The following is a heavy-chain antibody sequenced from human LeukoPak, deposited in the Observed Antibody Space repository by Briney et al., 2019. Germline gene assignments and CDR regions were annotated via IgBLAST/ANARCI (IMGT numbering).Heavy chain of an antibody. V-gene: IGHV4-39*07. Sequence: PSETLSLTCTVSGDSINSRNYYWGWIRQPPGKGLEWIGNFYKSGSTSYNPSLKSRVTISVDTAKNQFSLKLSSVTAADTAVYYCAREVGHGSGTLPNHYYYYYGMDVWGQGTTVTVSS. CDR3: AREVGHGSGTLPNHYYYYYGMDV. CDR2: FYKSGST. D-gene: IGHD3-10*01. CDR1: GDSINSRNYY. J-gene: IGHJ6*02.